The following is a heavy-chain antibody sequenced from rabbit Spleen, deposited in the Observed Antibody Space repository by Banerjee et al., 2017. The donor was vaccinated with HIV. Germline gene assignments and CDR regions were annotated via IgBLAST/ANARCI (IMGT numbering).Heavy chain of an antibody. D-gene: IGHD8-1*01. Sequence: QSLEESGGDLVKPGASLTLTCTASGFSFSSSYYMCWVRQPPGKGLEWIACIAVGSSGTTYYANWAKGRFTISKTSSTTVTLQMTSLTAADTATYFCARDTGTSFSSYGMDLWGPGPSSPS. CDR1: GFSFSSSYY. V-gene: IGHV1S40*01. CDR3: ARDTGTSFSSYGMDL. CDR2: IAVGSSGTT. J-gene: IGHJ6*01.